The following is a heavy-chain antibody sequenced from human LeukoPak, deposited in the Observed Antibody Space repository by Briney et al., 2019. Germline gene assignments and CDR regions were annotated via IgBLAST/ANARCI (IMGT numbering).Heavy chain of an antibody. V-gene: IGHV3-7*01. J-gene: IGHJ4*02. CDR3: ATLDPYFDY. Sequence: PGGSLRLSCAASGFTFSSYWMSWVRQAPGKGLEWVANIKQTGSETYYVDSVKGRFTISRDNAKNSLYLQMNSLRAEDTAVYYCATLDPYFDYWGQGTLVTVSS. CDR1: GFTFSSYW. CDR2: IKQTGSET.